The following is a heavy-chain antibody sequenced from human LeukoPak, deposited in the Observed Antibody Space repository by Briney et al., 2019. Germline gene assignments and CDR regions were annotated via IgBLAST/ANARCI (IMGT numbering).Heavy chain of an antibody. CDR1: GFIFSDYY. Sequence: GGSLRLSCAASGFIFSDYYMSWIRQVPGKGLEWVSYTSSSGGATYYAGFVKGRFTVSRDNAQNSLSLQMNSLRVEDTAVYYCARDRQVHTSVDSVEYWGQGALVTVSS. CDR3: ARDRQVHTSVDSVEY. CDR2: TSSSGGAT. J-gene: IGHJ4*02. V-gene: IGHV3-11*01. D-gene: IGHD5-12*01.